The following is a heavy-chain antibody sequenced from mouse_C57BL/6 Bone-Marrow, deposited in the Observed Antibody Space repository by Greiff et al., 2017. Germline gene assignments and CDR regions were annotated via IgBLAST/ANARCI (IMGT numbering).Heavy chain of an antibody. CDR3: ARDHNYYGLDY. D-gene: IGHD1-1*01. CDR2: SRNKANDYTT. Sequence: EVKVVESGGGLVQSGRSLRLSCATSGFTFSDFYMEWVRQAPGKGLEWIAASRNKANDYTTEYSASVKGRFIVSRDTSQSILYLQMNALRAEDTAIYYCARDHNYYGLDYWGQGTTLTVSS. CDR1: GFTFSDFY. V-gene: IGHV7-1*01. J-gene: IGHJ2*01.